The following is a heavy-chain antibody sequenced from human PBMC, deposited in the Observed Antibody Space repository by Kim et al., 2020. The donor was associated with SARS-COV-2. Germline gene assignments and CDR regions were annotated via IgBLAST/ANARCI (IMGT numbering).Heavy chain of an antibody. CDR2: MNPNSGNT. Sequence: ASVKVSCKASGYTFTSYDINWVRQATGQGLEWMGWMNPNSGNTGYAQKFQGRVTMTRNTSISTAYMELSSLRSEDTAVYYCARVRGLMVYARWFDPWGQGTLVTVSS. CDR3: ARVRGLMVYARWFDP. V-gene: IGHV1-8*01. CDR1: GYTFTSYD. D-gene: IGHD2-8*01. J-gene: IGHJ5*02.